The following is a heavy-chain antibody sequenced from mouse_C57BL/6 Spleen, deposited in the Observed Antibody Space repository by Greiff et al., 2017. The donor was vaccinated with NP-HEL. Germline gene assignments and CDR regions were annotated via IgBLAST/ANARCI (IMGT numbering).Heavy chain of an antibody. V-gene: IGHV1-74*01. J-gene: IGHJ1*03. Sequence: QVQLKQPGAELVKPGASVKVSCKASGYTFTSYWMHWVKQRPGQGLEWIGRIHPSDSDTNYNQKFKGKATLTVDKSSSTAYMQLSSLTSEDSAVYYCASADYGNSDWYFDVWGTGTTVTVSS. CDR3: ASADYGNSDWYFDV. CDR1: GYTFTSYW. D-gene: IGHD2-1*01. CDR2: IHPSDSDT.